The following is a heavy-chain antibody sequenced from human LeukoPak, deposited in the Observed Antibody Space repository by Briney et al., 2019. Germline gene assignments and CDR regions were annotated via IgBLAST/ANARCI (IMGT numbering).Heavy chain of an antibody. D-gene: IGHD5-18*01. CDR2: IYYSGST. Sequence: SETLSLTCAVYGGSFSGYYWSWIRQPPGKGLEWIGSIYYSGSTYYNPSLKSRVTISVDTSKNQFSLKLSSVAAADTAVYYCARAAVGTAMGGLDYWGQGTLVTVTS. V-gene: IGHV4-34*01. CDR3: ARAAVGTAMGGLDY. CDR1: GGSFSGYY. J-gene: IGHJ4*02.